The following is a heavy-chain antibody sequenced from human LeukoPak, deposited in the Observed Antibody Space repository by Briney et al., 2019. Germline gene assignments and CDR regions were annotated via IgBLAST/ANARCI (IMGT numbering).Heavy chain of an antibody. J-gene: IGHJ3*02. V-gene: IGHV1-69*06. CDR3: ASSIGIAVASDAFDI. D-gene: IGHD6-19*01. Sequence: GASVKVSCKASGGTFSIYAISWVRQAPGQGLEWMGGIIPIFGTANYAQKFQGRVTITADKSTSTAYMELSSLRSEDTAVYYCASSIGIAVASDAFDIWGQGTMVTVSS. CDR1: GGTFSIYA. CDR2: IIPIFGTA.